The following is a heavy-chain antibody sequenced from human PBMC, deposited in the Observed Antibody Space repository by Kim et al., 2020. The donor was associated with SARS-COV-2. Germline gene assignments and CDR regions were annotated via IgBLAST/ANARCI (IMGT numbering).Heavy chain of an antibody. D-gene: IGHD2-2*01. CDR3: TTDLSCSTRINY. J-gene: IGHJ4*02. V-gene: IGHV3-15*01. Sequence: DYAAPVKGRFTISRDDSKNTLYLQMNSLKTEDTAVYYCTTDLSCSTRINYWGQGTLVTVSS.